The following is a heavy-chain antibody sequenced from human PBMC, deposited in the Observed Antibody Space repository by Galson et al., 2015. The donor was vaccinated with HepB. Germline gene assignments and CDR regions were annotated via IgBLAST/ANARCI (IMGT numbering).Heavy chain of an antibody. CDR3: ARDTYYAVVITHGAFDI. J-gene: IGHJ3*02. CDR2: ITPDKGNT. V-gene: IGHV1-18*01. CDR1: GYTFTSYG. Sequence: SVKVSCKASGYTFTSYGLSWVRQAPGQGLEWMGWITPDKGNTNYAQKLQGRVTMTTDTSTSTAYMELRSLRSDDTAMYYCARDTYYAVVITHGAFDIWGQGTLVTVSS. D-gene: IGHD3-22*01.